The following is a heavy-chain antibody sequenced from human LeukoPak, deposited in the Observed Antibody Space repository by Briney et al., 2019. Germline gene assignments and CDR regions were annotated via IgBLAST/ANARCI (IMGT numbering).Heavy chain of an antibody. Sequence: GGSLRLSCAASGFTFSSYAMHWVRQAPGKGLEYVSAISGNGGSTYYANSVKGRFTISRDNSKNTLYLQMGSLRAEDMAVYYCARGYCSGGSCRLFDYWGQGTLVTVFS. CDR3: ARGYCSGGSCRLFDY. V-gene: IGHV3-64*01. J-gene: IGHJ4*02. CDR1: GFTFSSYA. CDR2: ISGNGGST. D-gene: IGHD2-15*01.